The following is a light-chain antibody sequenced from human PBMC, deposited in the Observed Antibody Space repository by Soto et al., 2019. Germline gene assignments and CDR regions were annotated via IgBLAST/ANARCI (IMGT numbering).Light chain of an antibody. J-gene: IGLJ1*01. CDR2: DVS. V-gene: IGLV2-11*01. Sequence: QSALTQPRSVSGSPGQSVTISCTGTSSDVGGYNYVSWYQQHPGKAPKLMMYDVSKRPSVVPNRFSGSKSGNTASLTISGLQAEDEADYYCCSYAGSYSYVFGTGTKLTVL. CDR1: SSDVGGYNY. CDR3: CSYAGSYSYV.